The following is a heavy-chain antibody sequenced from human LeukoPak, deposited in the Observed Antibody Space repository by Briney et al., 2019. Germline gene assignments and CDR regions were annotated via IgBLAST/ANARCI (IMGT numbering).Heavy chain of an antibody. CDR3: ARDRGNWFDP. D-gene: IGHD3-10*01. CDR1: GFTFSSSA. Sequence: PGGSLRLSCAASGFTFSSSAMSWVRQVPGKGLEWVSGIYSGGSTYYADSVKGRFTISRDNSKNTLYLQMNSLRAEDTAVYYCARDRGNWFDPWGQGTLVTVSS. CDR2: IYSGGST. J-gene: IGHJ5*02. V-gene: IGHV3-53*01.